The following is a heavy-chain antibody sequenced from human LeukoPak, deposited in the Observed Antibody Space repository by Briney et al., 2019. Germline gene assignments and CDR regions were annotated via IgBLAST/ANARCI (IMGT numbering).Heavy chain of an antibody. CDR1: GYTFTSYG. CDR2: ISAYNGNT. Sequence: GASVKVSCRTSGYTFTSYGISWVRQAPGQGLEWMGWISAYNGNTNYVQKLRGRVTMTTDTSTSTAYMELRSLRSDDTAVYYCARDRQWFGELKSPFDYWGQGTLVTVSS. CDR3: ARDRQWFGELKSPFDY. J-gene: IGHJ4*02. D-gene: IGHD3-10*01. V-gene: IGHV1-18*04.